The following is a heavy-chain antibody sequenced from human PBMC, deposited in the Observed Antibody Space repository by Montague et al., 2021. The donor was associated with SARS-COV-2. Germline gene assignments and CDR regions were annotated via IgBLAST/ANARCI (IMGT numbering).Heavy chain of an antibody. CDR2: TYYRSKWYN. J-gene: IGHJ6*02. CDR3: ARDTRIQLWFDRDYYYGMDV. Sequence: CAISGDSVSSNSAAWNWIRQSPSRGLEWQGRTYYRSKWYNDYAVSVKSRITINPDTSKNQFSLQLNSVTPEDTAVYYCARDTRIQLWFDRDYYYGMDVWGQGTTVTVSS. V-gene: IGHV6-1*01. CDR1: GDSVSSNSAA. D-gene: IGHD5-18*01.